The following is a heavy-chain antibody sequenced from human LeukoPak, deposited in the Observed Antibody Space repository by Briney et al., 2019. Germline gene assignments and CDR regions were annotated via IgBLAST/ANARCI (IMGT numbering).Heavy chain of an antibody. J-gene: IGHJ3*02. V-gene: IGHV4-59*01. Sequence: SETLSLTCTVSGGSITSYYWNWIRQPPGKGLEWIGYIYYSGSTNYSPSLKSRATISVDTSKNQFSLRLSSVTAADTAVYYCARGGNWYVFPFDIWGQGTMAVVSS. D-gene: IGHD1-1*01. CDR1: GGSITSYY. CDR2: IYYSGST. CDR3: ARGGNWYVFPFDI.